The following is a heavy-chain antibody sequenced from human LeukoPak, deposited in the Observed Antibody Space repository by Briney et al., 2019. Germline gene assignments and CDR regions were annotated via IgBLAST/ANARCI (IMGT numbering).Heavy chain of an antibody. D-gene: IGHD4-17*01. CDR3: ARCDYGGYLLNYYYYYGMDV. J-gene: IGHJ6*02. CDR2: IWYDGSNK. Sequence: GGSLRLSCAASGFTFSSYGMHWVRQAPGKGLEWVAVIWYDGSNKYYADSVKGRFTISRDNSKNTLYLQMNSLRAEDTAVYYCARCDYGGYLLNYYYYYGMDVWGQGSTVTVSS. CDR1: GFTFSSYG. V-gene: IGHV3-33*01.